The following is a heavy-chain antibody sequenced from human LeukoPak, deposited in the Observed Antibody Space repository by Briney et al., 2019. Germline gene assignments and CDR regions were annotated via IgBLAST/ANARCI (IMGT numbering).Heavy chain of an antibody. V-gene: IGHV3-7*03. J-gene: IGHJ4*02. CDR2: IKQDGSEK. D-gene: IGHD3-10*01. CDR1: GFTFSSYW. CDR3: ARDQALLWFGELLSTTQYYFDY. Sequence: GGSLRLSCAASGFTFSSYWMSWVRQAPGKGLEWVANIKQDGSEKYYVDSVKGRFTISRDNAKNSLYLQMNSLRAEDTAVCYCARDQALLWFGELLSTTQYYFDYWGQGTLVTVSS.